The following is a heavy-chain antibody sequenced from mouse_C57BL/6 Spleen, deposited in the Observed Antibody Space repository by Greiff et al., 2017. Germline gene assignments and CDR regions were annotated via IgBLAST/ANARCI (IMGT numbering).Heavy chain of an antibody. V-gene: IGHV1-82*01. Sequence: VQLQQSGPELVKPGASVKISCKASGYAFSSSWMNWVKQRPGKGLEWIGRIYPGDGDTNYNGKFKGKATLTADKSSSTAYMQLSSLTSEDSAVYFCARYGLGRETLYYYAMDYWGQGTSVTVSS. CDR2: IYPGDGDT. D-gene: IGHD4-1*01. J-gene: IGHJ4*01. CDR1: GYAFSSSW. CDR3: ARYGLGRETLYYYAMDY.